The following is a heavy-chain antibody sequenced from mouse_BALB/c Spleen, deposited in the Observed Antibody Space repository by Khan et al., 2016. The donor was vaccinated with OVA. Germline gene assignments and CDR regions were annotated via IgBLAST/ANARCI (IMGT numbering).Heavy chain of an antibody. Sequence: VQLQQPGADLMQPGASVKLSCTVSGFNIKDTYMHWVKQRPEQGLEWIGRIDSAYGNSKYDPNFQDKATMTADTSANTAYLQLRSLTSEDTAVDYCTYALLLYGMDYWGQGTSVTVSS. CDR1: GFNIKDTY. J-gene: IGHJ4*01. CDR3: TYALLLYGMDY. V-gene: IGHV14-3*02. D-gene: IGHD1-2*01. CDR2: IDSAYGNS.